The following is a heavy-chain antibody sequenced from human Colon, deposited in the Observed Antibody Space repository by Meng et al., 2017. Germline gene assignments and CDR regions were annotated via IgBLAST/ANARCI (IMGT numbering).Heavy chain of an antibody. V-gene: IGHV4-31*02. CDR2: MSDSGTT. D-gene: IGHD4-17*01. J-gene: IGHJ4*02. CDR3: ARDTLYGTDY. CDR1: GGSTKSGGYH. Sequence: QVHLPESGPGRVGPSDTLSLFCTVSGGSTKSGGYHWSWVRQHPGKGLEYIGFMSDSGTTDYNPSLRSRVSISEIGSSKNQFSLTLRSVTAADTATYFCARDTLYGTDYWGQGVLVTVSS.